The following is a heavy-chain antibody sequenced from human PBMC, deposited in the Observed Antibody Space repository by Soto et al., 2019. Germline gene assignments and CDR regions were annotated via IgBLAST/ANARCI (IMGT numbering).Heavy chain of an antibody. J-gene: IGHJ6*02. V-gene: IGHV1-69*13. CDR2: IIPIFGTA. D-gene: IGHD6-13*01. CDR3: ARVSSPSSSGYVDYYYYGMDV. Sequence: SVKVSCKASGGTFSSYAISWVRQAPGQGLEWMGGIIPIFGTANYAQKFQGRVTITADESTSTAYMELSSLRSEDTAVYYCARVSSPSSSGYVDYYYYGMDVWGQGTTVTVSS. CDR1: GGTFSSYA.